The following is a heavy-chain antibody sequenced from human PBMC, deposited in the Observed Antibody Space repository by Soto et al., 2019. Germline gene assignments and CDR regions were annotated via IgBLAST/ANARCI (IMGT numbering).Heavy chain of an antibody. Sequence: GGSLRLSCAASGFTFSSYGMHWVRQAPGKGLEWVAVISYDGSNKYYADSVKGRFTISRDNSKNTLYLQMNSLRAEDTAVYYCAKGMGKRGSNYYYGLDVWGQGTTVTVSS. CDR2: ISYDGSNK. CDR3: AKGMGKRGSNYYYGLDV. CDR1: GFTFSSYG. D-gene: IGHD2-8*01. V-gene: IGHV3-30*18. J-gene: IGHJ6*02.